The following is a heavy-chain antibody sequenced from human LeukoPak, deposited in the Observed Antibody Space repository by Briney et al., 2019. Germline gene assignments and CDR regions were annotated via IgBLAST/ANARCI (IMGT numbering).Heavy chain of an antibody. J-gene: IGHJ3*02. CDR3: ATTTSGWYDAFDI. D-gene: IGHD6-19*01. CDR2: ISYDGSNK. V-gene: IGHV3-30*03. Sequence: PGGSLRLSCAASGFTFSSYGMHWVRQAPGKGLEWVAVISYDGSNKYYADSVKGRFTISRDNSKNTLYLQMNSLRAEDTAVYYCATTTSGWYDAFDIWGQGTMVTVSS. CDR1: GFTFSSYG.